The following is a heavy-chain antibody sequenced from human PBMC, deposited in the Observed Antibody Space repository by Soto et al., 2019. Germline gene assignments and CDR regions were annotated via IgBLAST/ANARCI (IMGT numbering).Heavy chain of an antibody. J-gene: IGHJ3*02. Sequence: GGSLRLSCAASGFTFSSYGMHWVRQAPGKGLEWVAVISYDGSNKYYADSVKGRFTISRDNSKNTLYLQMNSLRAEDTAVYCCAKLCGPVVVVADNPTTENAFDIWGQGTMVTVSS. CDR3: AKLCGPVVVVADNPTTENAFDI. D-gene: IGHD2-15*01. V-gene: IGHV3-30*18. CDR1: GFTFSSYG. CDR2: ISYDGSNK.